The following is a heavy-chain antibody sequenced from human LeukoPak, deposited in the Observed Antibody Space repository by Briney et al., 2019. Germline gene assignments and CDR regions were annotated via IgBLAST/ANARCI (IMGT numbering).Heavy chain of an antibody. CDR2: ISYDGTNK. D-gene: IGHD3-3*01. Sequence: PGGSLRLSCAASGFTVSSNYMSWVRRAPGKGLEWVTFISYDGTNKYYADSVKGRFTISRDNSRNTLFLQMNSLRAEDTAVYYCARAERNAGVFDYWGQGTPVTVAS. J-gene: IGHJ4*02. CDR3: ARAERNAGVFDY. CDR1: GFTVSSNY. V-gene: IGHV3-30-3*01.